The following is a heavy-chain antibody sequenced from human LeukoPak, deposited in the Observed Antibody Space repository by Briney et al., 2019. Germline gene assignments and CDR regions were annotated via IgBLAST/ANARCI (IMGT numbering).Heavy chain of an antibody. CDR1: GYTFTSYG. CDR3: ARDQSPGLFDY. V-gene: IGHV1-18*01. J-gene: IGHJ4*02. CDR2: ISASTGNT. Sequence: GASVKVSCKASGYTFTSYGISWVRQAPGQGLEWMGWISASTGNTNYAQKVQGRVTMTRDTSTSTAYMELRSLRSDDTAVYYCARDQSPGLFDYWGQGTLVTVSS.